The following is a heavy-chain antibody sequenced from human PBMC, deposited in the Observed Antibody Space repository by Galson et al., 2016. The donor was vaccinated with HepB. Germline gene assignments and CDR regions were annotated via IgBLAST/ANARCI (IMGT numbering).Heavy chain of an antibody. CDR2: INPAGSTT. J-gene: IGHJ5*02. CDR3: AKEDLVDAFGARKYNTKYFDP. D-gene: IGHD1-14*01. Sequence: SLRLSCAASGFTFSSYAMNWVRQAPGRGLEWVSTINPAGSTTHYADSVKGRFTISRDNSKNTLYLHLNSLRAEDTAVYYCAKEDLVDAFGARKYNTKYFDPWGQGTLVTVSS. V-gene: IGHV3-23*01. CDR1: GFTFSSYA.